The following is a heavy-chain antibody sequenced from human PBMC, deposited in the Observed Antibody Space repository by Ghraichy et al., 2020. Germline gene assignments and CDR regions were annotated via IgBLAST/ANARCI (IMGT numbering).Heavy chain of an antibody. D-gene: IGHD2-15*01. CDR3: AGATGNFGADVFDV. J-gene: IGHJ3*01. CDR1: GDSVSSNSGV. CDR2: TYYRSRWYN. V-gene: IGHV6-1*01. Sequence: SQTLSLTCAISGDSVSSNSGVWNWIRQSPSRGLEWLGRTYYRSRWYNDYAVSVERRITINPDTSRNQLSLQLNSVTPEDTAVYYCAGATGNFGADVFDVWGQGTMVTVSS.